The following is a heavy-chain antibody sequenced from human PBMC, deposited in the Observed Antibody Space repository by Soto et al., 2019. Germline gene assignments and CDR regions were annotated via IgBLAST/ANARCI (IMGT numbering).Heavy chain of an antibody. CDR2: ISYDGSNK. J-gene: IGHJ6*02. D-gene: IGHD3-22*01. Sequence: GSLKLSCAASGFTFSSYGMHWVRQAPGKGLEWVAVISYDGSNKYYADSVKGRFTISRDNSKNTLYLQMNSLRAEDTAVYYCAKEFLYYDSSGYYLIPTYGMDVWGQGTTVTVSS. V-gene: IGHV3-30*18. CDR3: AKEFLYYDSSGYYLIPTYGMDV. CDR1: GFTFSSYG.